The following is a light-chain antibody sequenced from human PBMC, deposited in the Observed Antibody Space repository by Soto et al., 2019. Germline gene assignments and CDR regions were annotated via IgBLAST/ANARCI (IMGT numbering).Light chain of an antibody. CDR3: SSYAGNKNV. V-gene: IGLV2-8*01. CDR1: SSDVGGYNY. Sequence: QSALTQPPSASGSPGQSVTTSCTGTSSDVGGYNYVSWYQQHPGKAPKLMIYEVSKRPSGVPDRFSGSKSGNTASLTVSGLQAEDEADYYCSSYAGNKNVFGTGTKLTVL. J-gene: IGLJ1*01. CDR2: EVS.